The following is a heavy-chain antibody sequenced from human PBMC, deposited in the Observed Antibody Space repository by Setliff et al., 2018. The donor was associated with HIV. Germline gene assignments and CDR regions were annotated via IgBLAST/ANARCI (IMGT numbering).Heavy chain of an antibody. CDR3: ARDSGPYYDYVWVTYRPIYFQH. V-gene: IGHV3-9*01. D-gene: IGHD3-16*02. Sequence: LRLSCAAPGFTFDDYAMHWVRQAPGKGLEWVSGTSWNSGSIGYADSVKGRFTISRDSTKNSVYLQMNSLRSEDTAVYYCARDSGPYYDYVWVTYRPIYFQHWGQGSLVSVSS. J-gene: IGHJ1*01. CDR1: GFTFDDYA. CDR2: TSWNSGSI.